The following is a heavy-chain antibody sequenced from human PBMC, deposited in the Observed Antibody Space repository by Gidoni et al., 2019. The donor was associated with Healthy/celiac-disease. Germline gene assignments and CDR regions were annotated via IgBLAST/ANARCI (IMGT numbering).Heavy chain of an antibody. CDR1: GGSISSSNW. V-gene: IGHV4-4*02. D-gene: IGHD3-10*01. Sequence: QVQLQESGPGLVKPSVTLSLTCAVSGGSISSSNWWIWVRQPPGKGLEWIGEIYHSGSTNYNPSLKIRVTISVDKSKNQFSLKLSAVTAADTAVYYCARGGYGSGSYYNAEYYYYYGMDVWGQGTTVTVSS. CDR3: ARGGYGSGSYYNAEYYYYYGMDV. J-gene: IGHJ6*02. CDR2: IYHSGST.